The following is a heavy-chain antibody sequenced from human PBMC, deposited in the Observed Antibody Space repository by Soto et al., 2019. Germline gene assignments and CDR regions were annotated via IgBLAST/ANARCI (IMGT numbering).Heavy chain of an antibody. CDR1: GFTFTSSA. CDR2: IVVGSGNT. Sequence: SVKVSCKASGFTFTSSAVQWVRQARGQRLEWIGWIVVGSGNTNYAQKFQERVTITRDMSTSTAYMELGSLRSEDTAVYYCAASRRGIAARIYGMDVWGQGTTVTVSS. V-gene: IGHV1-58*01. CDR3: AASRRGIAARIYGMDV. J-gene: IGHJ6*02. D-gene: IGHD6-6*01.